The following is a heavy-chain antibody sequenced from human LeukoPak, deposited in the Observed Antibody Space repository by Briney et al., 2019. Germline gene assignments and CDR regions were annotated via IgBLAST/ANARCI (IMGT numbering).Heavy chain of an antibody. CDR2: ISGSGGST. Sequence: GGSLRLSCAASGFTFSSYAMSWVRQAPGKGLEWVSAISGSGGSTYYADSVKGRFTISRDNSKNTLYLQTNSLRAEDTAVYYCAVRLTGYFYSNYYYGMDVWGQGTTVTVSS. V-gene: IGHV3-23*01. CDR3: AVRLTGYFYSNYYYGMDV. CDR1: GFTFSSYA. D-gene: IGHD3-9*01. J-gene: IGHJ6*02.